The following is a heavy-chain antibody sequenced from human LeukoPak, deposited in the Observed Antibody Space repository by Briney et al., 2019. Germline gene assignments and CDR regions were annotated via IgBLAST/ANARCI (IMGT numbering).Heavy chain of an antibody. CDR1: GYTFTGYY. CDR3: ARFTAAAGHD. CDR2: INPNSGGT. D-gene: IGHD6-13*01. V-gene: IGHV1-2*02. Sequence: ASVKVSCKASGYTFTGYYMHWVRQAPGQELEWMGWINPNSGGTNYAQKFQGRVTMTRDTSISTAYMELSRLTSGDTAVYYCARFTAAAGHDWGQGTLATVSS. J-gene: IGHJ4*02.